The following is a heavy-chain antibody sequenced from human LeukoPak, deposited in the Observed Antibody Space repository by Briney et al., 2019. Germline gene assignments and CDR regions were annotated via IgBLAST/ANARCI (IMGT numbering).Heavy chain of an antibody. CDR2: ISGSGGST. Sequence: GGSLRLSCAASGFTFTSYAMNWVRQAPGKGLEWVSGISGSGGSTYYADSVKGRLIISRDNYKDTLYLQMSSLRAEDTAVYYCAKSFCRSTSCYWITMSFDYWGQGTLVTVSS. CDR1: GFTFTSYA. CDR3: AKSFCRSTSCYWITMSFDY. V-gene: IGHV3-23*01. D-gene: IGHD2-2*01. J-gene: IGHJ4*02.